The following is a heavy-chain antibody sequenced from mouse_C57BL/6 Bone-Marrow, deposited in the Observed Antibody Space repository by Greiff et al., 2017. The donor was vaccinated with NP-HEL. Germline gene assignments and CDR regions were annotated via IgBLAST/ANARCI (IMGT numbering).Heavy chain of an antibody. CDR3: ARAGYGNYFDC. J-gene: IGHJ2*01. Sequence: VQLQQPGAELVMPGASVKLSCKASGYTFTSYWMHWVKQRPGQGLEWIGEIDPSDSYTNYNQKFTGKSTLTVDKSSSTAYMQLSSLTSEDSAVYYCARAGYGNYFDCWGQGTTLTVSS. CDR1: GYTFTSYW. V-gene: IGHV1-69*01. D-gene: IGHD2-10*02. CDR2: IDPSDSYT.